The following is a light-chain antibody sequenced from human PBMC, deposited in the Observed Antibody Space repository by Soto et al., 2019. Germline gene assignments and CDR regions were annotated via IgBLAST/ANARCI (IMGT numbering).Light chain of an antibody. Sequence: EIVMTQSPATLSVSPGERATLSCTTSQSVSSSLAWYQQKPGQAPSLLIYGASTRATGIPAKFSGSGSGTEFTLTISSLQPEDCAVYYCQQRSNWTITFGQGTRLEIK. J-gene: IGKJ5*01. V-gene: IGKV3-15*01. CDR2: GAS. CDR1: QSVSSS. CDR3: QQRSNWTIT.